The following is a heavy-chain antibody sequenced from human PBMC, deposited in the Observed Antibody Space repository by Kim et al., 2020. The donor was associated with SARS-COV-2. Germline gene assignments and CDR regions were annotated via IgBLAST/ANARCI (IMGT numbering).Heavy chain of an antibody. CDR2: ILNDGSNK. J-gene: IGHJ6*02. CDR3: ARSLEGGYYYGMDV. Sequence: GGSLRLSCAASGFTFSNYPLHWVRQAPGKGLEWVALILNDGSNKYYADSVKGRFTISRDNSKNTLYVQMNSLRAEDTAVYYCARSLEGGYYYGMDVWGQGTTVTVSS. CDR1: GFTFSNYP. V-gene: IGHV3-30*04. D-gene: IGHD3-3*01.